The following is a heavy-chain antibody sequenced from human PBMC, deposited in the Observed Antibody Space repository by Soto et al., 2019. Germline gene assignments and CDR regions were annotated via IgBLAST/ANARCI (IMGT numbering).Heavy chain of an antibody. Sequence: GWSLRLSCAASGFTFSSYWLSWVRPAPGKGLAWVANIKQDGSEKYYVDSVKGRFTISRDNAKNSLYLQMNSLRAEDTAVYYCARAGVYDFWSGYYDYYYYGMDVWGQGTTVTVSS. CDR3: ARAGVYDFWSGYYDYYYYGMDV. D-gene: IGHD3-3*01. CDR1: GFTFSSYW. CDR2: IKQDGSEK. V-gene: IGHV3-7*01. J-gene: IGHJ6*02.